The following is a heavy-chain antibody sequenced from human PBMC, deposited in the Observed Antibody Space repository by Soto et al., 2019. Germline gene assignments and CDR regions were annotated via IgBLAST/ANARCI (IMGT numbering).Heavy chain of an antibody. J-gene: IGHJ3*02. D-gene: IGHD2-15*01. V-gene: IGHV1-46*01. CDR2: IDPNGGIT. CDR1: GYTFTDYY. CDR3: ARGRGRTTSDAFDI. Sequence: QVQLVQSGAEVKKPGASVKVSCKASGYTFTDYYMHWVRQAPGQGLEWMGIIDPNGGITSYAQKYQGRVNLSRDTSTSTVYVELTSLRSEDTAIYYCARGRGRTTSDAFDIWGQGTMVTVS.